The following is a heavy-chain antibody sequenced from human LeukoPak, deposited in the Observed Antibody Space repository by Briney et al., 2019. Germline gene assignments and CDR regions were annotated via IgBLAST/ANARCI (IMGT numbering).Heavy chain of an antibody. D-gene: IGHD5-18*01. CDR1: GFTVSSNY. CDR3: ARVGQTRGYSYGSHDAFDI. Sequence: GGSLRLSCAASGFTVSSNYMSWVRQAPGKGLEWVSVIYSGGSTYYADSVKGRFTISRDNSKNTLYLQMNSLRAEDTAVYYCARVGQTRGYSYGSHDAFDIWGQGTMVTVSS. CDR2: IYSGGST. J-gene: IGHJ3*02. V-gene: IGHV3-66*01.